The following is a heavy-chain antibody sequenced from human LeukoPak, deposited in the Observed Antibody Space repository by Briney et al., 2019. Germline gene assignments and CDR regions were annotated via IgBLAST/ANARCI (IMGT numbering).Heavy chain of an antibody. J-gene: IGHJ4*02. CDR2: ISSSSSNI. Sequence: KPGGSLRLSCAASGFTFSSYNINWVRQAPGKGLDWVSYISSSSSNIYYADSVKGRFTISRDNAKNSLYLQMNSLRTEDTAVYYCARIIGDRGGFDYWGQGTLVTVSS. V-gene: IGHV3-21*01. CDR1: GFTFSSYN. CDR3: ARIIGDRGGFDY. D-gene: IGHD2-21*02.